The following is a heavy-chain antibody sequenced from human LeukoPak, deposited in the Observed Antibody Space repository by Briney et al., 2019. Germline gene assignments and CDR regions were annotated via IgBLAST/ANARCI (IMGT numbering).Heavy chain of an antibody. Sequence: SETLSLTCAVYGGSSSGYYWSWIRQPPGKGLEWIGEINRSGSTNYNPSLKSRVTISVDTSKNQFSLKLSSVTAADTAVYYCASTEMATISSDYWGQGTLVTVSS. V-gene: IGHV4-34*01. CDR3: ASTEMATISSDY. J-gene: IGHJ4*02. D-gene: IGHD5-24*01. CDR1: GGSSSGYY. CDR2: INRSGST.